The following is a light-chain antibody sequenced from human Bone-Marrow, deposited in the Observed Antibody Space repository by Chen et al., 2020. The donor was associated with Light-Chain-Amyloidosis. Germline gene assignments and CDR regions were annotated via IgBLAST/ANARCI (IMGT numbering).Light chain of an antibody. V-gene: IGLV6-57*01. Sequence: NFMLTQPPSVSESPGKTVIISCTRSSGSIATNYVQWYQQLPGSSPTTVIYEDDQRPSGVPDRFSGSIDRSSNSASLTISGLKTEDEADYYCQSYQGSSQGVFGGGTKLTVL. CDR1: SGSIATNY. CDR2: EDD. J-gene: IGLJ3*02. CDR3: QSYQGSSQGV.